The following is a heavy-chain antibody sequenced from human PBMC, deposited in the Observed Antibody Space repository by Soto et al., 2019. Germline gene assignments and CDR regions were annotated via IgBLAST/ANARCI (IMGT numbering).Heavy chain of an antibody. V-gene: IGHV1-3*01. J-gene: IGHJ6*02. Sequence: QVQLVQSGAEVKKPGASVKVSCKASGYTFTSYAMHWVRQAPGQSLEWMGWINAGNGNTKYSQKFQGRVTITRDTSASTAYMELSSLRSEDTAVYYCASSITMVRGVIISYYYYGMDVWGQGTTVTVSS. CDR2: INAGNGNT. CDR1: GYTFTSYA. D-gene: IGHD3-10*01. CDR3: ASSITMVRGVIISYYYYGMDV.